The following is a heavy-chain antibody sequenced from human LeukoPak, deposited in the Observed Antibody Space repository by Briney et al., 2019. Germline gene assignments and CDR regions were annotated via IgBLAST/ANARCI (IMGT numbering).Heavy chain of an antibody. CDR2: MSPNSGNT. CDR3: ARELGMQLRYFDWLLSHDAFDI. V-gene: IGHV1-8*02. D-gene: IGHD3-9*01. J-gene: IGHJ3*02. Sequence: ASVKVSCKASGGTFSNYGINWVRQATGQGLEWMGWMSPNSGNTGYAQKFQGRVTMTTDTSTSTAYMELRSLRSDDTAVYYCARELGMQLRYFDWLLSHDAFDIWGQGTMVTVSS. CDR1: GGTFSNYG.